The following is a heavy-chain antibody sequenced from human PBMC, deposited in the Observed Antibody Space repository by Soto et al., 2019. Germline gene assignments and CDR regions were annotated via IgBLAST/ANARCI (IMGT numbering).Heavy chain of an antibody. V-gene: IGHV3-23*01. CDR1: GFTFSSYA. CDR2: ISGSGGST. J-gene: IGHJ4*02. D-gene: IGHD3-16*02. CDR3: AKGGYVWGSYRPEYYFDY. Sequence: EVQLLESGGGLVQPGGSLRLSCAASGFTFSSYAMSWVRQAPGKGLEWVSAISGSGGSTYYADSVKGRFTISRDNSKNTLYLQMNSLRAEDTAVYYCAKGGYVWGSYRPEYYFDYWGQGTLVTVSS.